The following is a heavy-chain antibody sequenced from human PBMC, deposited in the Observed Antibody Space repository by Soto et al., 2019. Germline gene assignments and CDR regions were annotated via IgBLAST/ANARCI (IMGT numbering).Heavy chain of an antibody. V-gene: IGHV3-11*01. Sequence: QVQLVESGGGLVKPGGSLRLSCAASGFTFSDFYMSWIRQAPGKGLEWISYISSGSTNIFYADSVKGRFTVSSDNAKNSVYLQMDSLRAEDTAVYYCARDRNAAGSDYWGQGTLGTVSS. D-gene: IGHD1-1*01. CDR1: GFTFSDFY. J-gene: IGHJ4*02. CDR3: ARDRNAAGSDY. CDR2: ISSGSTNI.